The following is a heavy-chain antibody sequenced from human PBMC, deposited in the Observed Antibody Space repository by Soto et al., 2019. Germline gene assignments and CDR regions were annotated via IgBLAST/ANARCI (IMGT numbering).Heavy chain of an antibody. CDR2: ISGSGGGT. CDR3: AKDRTITMIVLPHAFDI. D-gene: IGHD3-22*01. V-gene: IGHV3-23*01. J-gene: IGHJ3*02. CDR1: GFTSSSYA. Sequence: EVQLLESGGGLVQPGGSLRLSCAASGFTSSSYAMSWVRQAPGKGLEWVSTISGSGGGTYYADSVKGRFTISRDNSKNTFYLQMNNLRAEDTAVYYCAKDRTITMIVLPHAFDIWGQGTMVTVSS.